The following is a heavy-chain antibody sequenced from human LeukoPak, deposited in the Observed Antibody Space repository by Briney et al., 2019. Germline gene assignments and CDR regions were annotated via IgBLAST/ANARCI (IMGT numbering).Heavy chain of an antibody. CDR3: ARGGYDWGSSEYYFDY. CDR1: GYTFTSYD. Sequence: GASVKVSCKASGYTFTSYDINWVRQATGQGLEWMGWMNPNSGNTGYAQKFQGRVTITRNTSISTAYMELSSLRSEDTAVYYCARGGYDWGSSEYYFDYWGQGTLVTVSS. J-gene: IGHJ4*02. D-gene: IGHD3-16*01. CDR2: MNPNSGNT. V-gene: IGHV1-8*03.